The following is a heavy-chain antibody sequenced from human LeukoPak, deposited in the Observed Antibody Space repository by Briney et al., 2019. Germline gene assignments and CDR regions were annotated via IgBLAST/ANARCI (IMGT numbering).Heavy chain of an antibody. Sequence: GGSLRLSCAASGFTFSSYAMHWVRQAPGKGLEWVAVISYDGSNKYYADSVKGRFTISRDNAKNSLYLQMNSLRAEDTALYYCAKDMGRFLEWHDYYYYYGMDVWGQGTTVTVSS. CDR3: AKDMGRFLEWHDYYYYYGMDV. CDR1: GFTFSSYA. CDR2: ISYDGSNK. J-gene: IGHJ6*02. V-gene: IGHV3-30-3*01. D-gene: IGHD3-3*01.